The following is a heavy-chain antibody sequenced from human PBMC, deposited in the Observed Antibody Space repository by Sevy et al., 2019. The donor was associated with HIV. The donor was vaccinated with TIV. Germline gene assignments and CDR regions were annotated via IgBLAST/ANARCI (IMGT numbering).Heavy chain of an antibody. CDR2: VKQDGSVK. CDR1: GFTFSSYW. D-gene: IGHD3-22*01. J-gene: IGHJ4*02. Sequence: GSLRLSCAASGFTFSSYWMNWVRQAPGKGLEWVASVKQDGSVKYYVDSVKGRFTISRDNAKNSLYLQMNSLRAEDSAVYYCASWSSSGFDYWGQGTLVTVSS. CDR3: ASWSSSGFDY. V-gene: IGHV3-7*01.